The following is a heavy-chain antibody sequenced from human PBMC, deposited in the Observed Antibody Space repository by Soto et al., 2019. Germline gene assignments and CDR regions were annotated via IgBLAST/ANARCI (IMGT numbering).Heavy chain of an antibody. CDR3: ARGDASVLRVYAFYYYYCMEV. Sequence: QVQLVQSGAEVKKPGASVKVSCQASGYTFTSSDINWVRQATGQGLEWMGWMNPNSGTPGYAQKFQSRVTMTRNTAISRGDMDLSSLISEDTAVDYCARGDASVLRVYAFYYYYCMEVLGPGTPVTGSS. CDR1: GYTFTSSD. V-gene: IGHV1-8*01. CDR2: MNPNSGTP. J-gene: IGHJ6*02. D-gene: IGHD2-8*01.